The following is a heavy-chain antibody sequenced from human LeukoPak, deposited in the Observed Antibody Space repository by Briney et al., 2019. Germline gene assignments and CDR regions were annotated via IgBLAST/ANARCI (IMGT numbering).Heavy chain of an antibody. V-gene: IGHV3-30*02. CDR2: IRYDGSNK. CDR1: GFTLSSYG. CDR3: SQVAHYHDDYGGYFDD. J-gene: IGHJ4*02. Sequence: GGSLRLSCAASGFTLSSYGMHRVRPAPGKGLEWVAFIRYDGSNKYYADSVKGRFTIPRDNSKNTLYLQMKSLRAEDTPVFYLSQVAHYHDDYGGYFDDWGQETLVTVSS. D-gene: IGHD3-22*01.